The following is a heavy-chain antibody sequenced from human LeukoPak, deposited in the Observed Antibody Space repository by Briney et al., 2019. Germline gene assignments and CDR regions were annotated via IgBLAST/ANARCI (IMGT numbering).Heavy chain of an antibody. CDR1: GGSFSSYY. CDR3: ASSPRYCSSSNCPLDAFDI. Sequence: SETLSLTCAVYGGSFSSYYWSWIRQPAGRGLEWIGRIYTSGTTNYNPSLKSRVTMSVDTSKNQFSLKLSSVTAADTAVYYCASSPRYCSSSNCPLDAFDIWGQGTLVSVSS. D-gene: IGHD2-2*01. CDR2: IYTSGTT. J-gene: IGHJ3*02. V-gene: IGHV4-59*10.